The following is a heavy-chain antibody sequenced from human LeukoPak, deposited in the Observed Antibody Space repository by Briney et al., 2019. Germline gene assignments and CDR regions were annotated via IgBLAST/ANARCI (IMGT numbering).Heavy chain of an antibody. CDR1: GYTFTSYY. Sequence: GASVKVSCKASGYTFTSYYMHWVRQAPGHGLEWMGIINPSGGSTSYAQKFQGRVTMTRDTSTSTVYMGLSSLRSEDTAVYYCARGGGFLGELSFDWFDPWGQGTLVTVSS. J-gene: IGHJ5*02. CDR2: INPSGGST. CDR3: ARGGGFLGELSFDWFDP. D-gene: IGHD3-16*02. V-gene: IGHV1-46*01.